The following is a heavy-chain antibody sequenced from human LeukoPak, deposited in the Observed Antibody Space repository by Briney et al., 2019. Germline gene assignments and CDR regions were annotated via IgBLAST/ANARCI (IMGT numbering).Heavy chain of an antibody. D-gene: IGHD2-15*01. CDR1: GLTASSYA. V-gene: IGHV3-23*01. Sequence: GGSLRLSCVASGLTASSYAMRWVRQAPGKGLEWVSGISGSGTTTYYAASVKGRFTISRDNSKNTLYLQMNSLRAEDTAVYYCAKVPKWSMGNFDYWGQGTLVTVSS. J-gene: IGHJ4*02. CDR2: ISGSGTTT. CDR3: AKVPKWSMGNFDY.